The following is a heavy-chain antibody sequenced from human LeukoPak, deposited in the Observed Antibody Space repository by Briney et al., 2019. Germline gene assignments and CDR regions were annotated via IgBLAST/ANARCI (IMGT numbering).Heavy chain of an antibody. V-gene: IGHV4-38-2*02. CDR2: IYHSGST. CDR1: GYSISSGYY. CDR3: ARVLSSSWYGDYYYYMDV. D-gene: IGHD6-13*01. Sequence: SETLSLTCTVSGYSISSGYYWGWIRQPPGKGLEWIGSIYHSGSTYYNPSLKSRVTISVDTSKNQFSLKLSSVTAADTAVYYCARVLSSSWYGDYYYYMDVWGKGTTVTVSS. J-gene: IGHJ6*03.